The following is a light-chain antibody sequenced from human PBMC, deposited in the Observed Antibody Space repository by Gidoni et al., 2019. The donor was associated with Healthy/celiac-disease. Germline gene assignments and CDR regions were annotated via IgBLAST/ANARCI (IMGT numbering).Light chain of an antibody. Sequence: ESVLTQSPATLSLSPGERATLSCRASQSVSSYLAWYQQKPGQAPRLLIYDASNRATGIPARFSGSGSGTDFTLTISSLEPEAFAVSSCQQRRNWPPITFGQGTRLEIK. J-gene: IGKJ5*01. CDR1: QSVSSY. CDR3: QQRRNWPPIT. CDR2: DAS. V-gene: IGKV3-11*01.